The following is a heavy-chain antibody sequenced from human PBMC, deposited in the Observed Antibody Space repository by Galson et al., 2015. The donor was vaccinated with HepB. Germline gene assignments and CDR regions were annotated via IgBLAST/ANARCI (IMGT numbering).Heavy chain of an antibody. CDR2: IKSKTDGGTT. D-gene: IGHD3-3*01. CDR1: GFTFSNAW. V-gene: IGHV3-15*01. Sequence: SLRLSCAASGFTFSNAWMSWVRQAPGKGLEWVGRIKSKTDGGTTDYAAPVKGRFTISRDDSKNTLYLQMNSLKTEDTAVYYCTASTYYDFWSGYYDEIGPPRAWGQGTLVTVSS. J-gene: IGHJ5*02. CDR3: TASTYYDFWSGYYDEIGPPRA.